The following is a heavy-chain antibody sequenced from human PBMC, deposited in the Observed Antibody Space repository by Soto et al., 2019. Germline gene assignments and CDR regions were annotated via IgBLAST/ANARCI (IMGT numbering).Heavy chain of an antibody. V-gene: IGHV4-39*01. Sequence: SETLSLTCSVSFASFSSNSYHWGWIRQPPGKGLEWTGSISYTGTTYYSPSLKSRVTISADTSKKQFSLKLDSATAADTAVYYCARLVVVAPVANVWGQGTLVTVSS. CDR1: FASFSSNSYH. J-gene: IGHJ4*02. CDR2: ISYTGTT. CDR3: ARLVVVAPVANV. D-gene: IGHD2-15*01.